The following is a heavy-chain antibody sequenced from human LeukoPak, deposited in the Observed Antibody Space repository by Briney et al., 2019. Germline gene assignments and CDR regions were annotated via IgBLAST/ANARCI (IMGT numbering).Heavy chain of an antibody. J-gene: IGHJ5*01. CDR1: GLTFLDYW. CDR2: IKGDGSHT. D-gene: IGHD1-26*01. Sequence: GGCLRPACAASGLTFLDYWMPSIRQAPGKGLVWDSRIKGDGSHTNYADSVKGRFTISRDNAKNTLYLQMKSLRVEDTALYYCVRDWDHFDFDSWGQGTLVTVSS. V-gene: IGHV3-74*01. CDR3: VRDWDHFDFDS.